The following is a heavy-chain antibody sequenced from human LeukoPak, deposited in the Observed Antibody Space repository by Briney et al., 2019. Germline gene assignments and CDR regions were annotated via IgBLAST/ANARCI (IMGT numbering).Heavy chain of an antibody. CDR2: INHSGST. CDR3: ARAFGDYGLGSRNSHYGMDV. D-gene: IGHD4-17*01. V-gene: IGHV4-34*01. J-gene: IGHJ6*02. CDR1: GGSFSGYY. Sequence: SETLSLTCAVYGGSFSGYYWSWIRQPPGKGLEWIGEINHSGSTNYNPSLKSRVTISVDTSKNQFSLKLSSVTAADTAVYYCARAFGDYGLGSRNSHYGMDVWGQGTTVTVSS.